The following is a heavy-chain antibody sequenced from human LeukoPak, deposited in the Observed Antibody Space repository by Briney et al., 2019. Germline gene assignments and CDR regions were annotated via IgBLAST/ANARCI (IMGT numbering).Heavy chain of an antibody. Sequence: GGSLRLSCAASGFTFSTYWMHWVRQAPGKGLLWVSRINTDGSITNYADSVKGRFTISRDNAKNTLYLQMNSLRPEDTAVYYCARVPPSVGEATSEYFQDWGQGTLVTVSS. CDR1: GFTFSTYW. J-gene: IGHJ1*01. D-gene: IGHD1-26*01. CDR3: ARVPPSVGEATSEYFQD. CDR2: INTDGSIT. V-gene: IGHV3-74*01.